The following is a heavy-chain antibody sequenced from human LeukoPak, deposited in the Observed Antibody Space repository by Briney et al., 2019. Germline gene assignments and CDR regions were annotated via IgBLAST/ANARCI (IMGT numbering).Heavy chain of an antibody. CDR3: TRQQLVFDC. CDR1: AFTFSNDW. V-gene: IGHV3-15*01. CDR2: IKSKTDDGTT. J-gene: IGHJ4*02. Sequence: GGSLRLSCAASAFTFSNDWMGWVRQAPGKGLEWVGHIKSKTDDGTTDYAAPVKGRFTISRDDSKNTLYLQMNSLKTEDTAVYYCTRQQLVFDCWGQGTLVTVSS. D-gene: IGHD6-6*01.